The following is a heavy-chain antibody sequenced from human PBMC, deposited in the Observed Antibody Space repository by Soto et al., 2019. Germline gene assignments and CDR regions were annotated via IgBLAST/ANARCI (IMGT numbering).Heavy chain of an antibody. Sequence: EVQLVESGGGFVQPGTSLRLSCAASGFTFDDYAMHWVRQAPGKGLEWVSGLSWNSRSIGYADSVRGRFTISRDNAKNSLYLQMNSLREDDTAMYYCSKDLAVSLTKGPIDSVFDICGRRTMVTVSS. CDR2: LSWNSRSI. D-gene: IGHD1-26*01. V-gene: IGHV3-9*01. CDR1: GFTFDDYA. CDR3: SKDLAVSLTKGPIDSVFDI. J-gene: IGHJ3*02.